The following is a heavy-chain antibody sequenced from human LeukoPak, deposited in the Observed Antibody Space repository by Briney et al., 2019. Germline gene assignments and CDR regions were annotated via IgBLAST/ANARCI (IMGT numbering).Heavy chain of an antibody. CDR2: IYYSGST. CDR3: AARSSSYSLGWFDP. V-gene: IGHV4-59*12. D-gene: IGHD6-13*01. J-gene: IGHJ5*02. CDR1: GGSISSYY. Sequence: SETLSLTCTVSGGSISSYYWSWIRQPPGKGLEWIGYIYYSGSTNYNPSLKSRVTISVDTSKNQFSLKLSSVTAADTAVYYCAARSSSYSLGWFDPWGQGTLVTVSS.